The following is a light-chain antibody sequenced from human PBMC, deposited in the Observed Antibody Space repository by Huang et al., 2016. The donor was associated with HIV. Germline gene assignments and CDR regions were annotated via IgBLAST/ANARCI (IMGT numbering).Light chain of an antibody. V-gene: IGKV3-11*01. J-gene: IGKJ4*02. CDR3: HQRAGWPL. CDR2: DTS. Sequence: EVVLTQSPATLSLSPGERATLSCRASQTISSYLAWYQHKPRQPPRLLIYDTSTRAAGLPAMFSGSGSGTDFTLTISSLEPEDFAVYCCHQRAGWPLFGGGTKVEIK. CDR1: QTISSY.